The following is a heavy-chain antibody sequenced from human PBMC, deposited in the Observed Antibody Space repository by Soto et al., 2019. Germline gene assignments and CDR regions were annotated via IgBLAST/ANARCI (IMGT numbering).Heavy chain of an antibody. CDR1: GGSISSGGYY. V-gene: IGHV4-31*03. J-gene: IGHJ5*02. CDR2: IYYSGST. D-gene: IGHD1-26*01. Sequence: QVQLQEPGPGLVKPSQTLSLTCTVSGGSISSGGYYWSWIRQHPGKGLEWIGYIYYSGSTYYNPSLKSRVTISVDTSKNQFSLKLSSVTAADTAVYYCASEWIVGATTGWFDPWGQGTLVTVSS. CDR3: ASEWIVGATTGWFDP.